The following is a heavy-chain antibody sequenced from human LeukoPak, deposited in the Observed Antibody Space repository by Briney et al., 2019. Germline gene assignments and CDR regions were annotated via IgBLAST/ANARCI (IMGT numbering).Heavy chain of an antibody. CDR3: ASAFSGGL. Sequence: GGSLRLSCAASGFTFSSYAMNWVRQAPGKGLEWVSSISSSSSYIYYADSVKGRFTISRDNAKNSLCLQMNSLRAEDTAVYYCASAFSGGLWGQGTLVTVSS. J-gene: IGHJ4*02. V-gene: IGHV3-21*01. CDR1: GFTFSSYA. CDR2: ISSSSSYI. D-gene: IGHD2-15*01.